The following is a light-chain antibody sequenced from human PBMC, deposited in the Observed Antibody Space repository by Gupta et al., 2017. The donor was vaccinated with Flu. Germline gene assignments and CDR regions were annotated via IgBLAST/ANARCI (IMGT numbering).Light chain of an antibody. J-gene: IGLJ1*01. CDR1: GSDVGTYNR. Sequence: MCCTGTGSDVGTYNRVSWYRQPPGTAPKLIIYEVSNRPSGVPDRFSGSKSGNTASLTISGLQGEDEADYYCSSYTTSYTFVFGSGTKVTVL. V-gene: IGLV2-18*02. CDR3: SSYTTSYTFV. CDR2: EVS.